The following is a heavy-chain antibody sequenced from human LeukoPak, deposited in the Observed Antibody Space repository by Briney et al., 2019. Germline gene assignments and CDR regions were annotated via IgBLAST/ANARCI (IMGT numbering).Heavy chain of an antibody. J-gene: IGHJ4*02. V-gene: IGHV3-30-3*01. CDR3: VRDPILGFPDYFDS. CDR2: MSIDGNTK. CDR1: GFIFTDYP. Sequence: PGGSLRLSCAASGFIFTDYPIHWVRQTPDKGLECVALMSIDGNTKYYANSVRGRFTVSRDNSKNTVYLQMSSLRVEDTAVHYCVRDPILGFPDYFDSWGQGTLVTVSS. D-gene: IGHD3-3*01.